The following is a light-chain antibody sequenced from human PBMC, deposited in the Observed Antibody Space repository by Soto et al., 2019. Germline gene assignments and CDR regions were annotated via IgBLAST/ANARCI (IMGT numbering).Light chain of an antibody. J-gene: IGKJ2*01. V-gene: IGKV3-15*01. Sequence: EIVMTQSPATLSVSPGERATLSCRASQSVSSNLAWYQQKPGQAPRLLIYGASTRATGIPARFSGSRSGTEFTLPISSLQSEDFEVYYCQQYNNWPYTFGQGTKLEIK. CDR1: QSVSSN. CDR2: GAS. CDR3: QQYNNWPYT.